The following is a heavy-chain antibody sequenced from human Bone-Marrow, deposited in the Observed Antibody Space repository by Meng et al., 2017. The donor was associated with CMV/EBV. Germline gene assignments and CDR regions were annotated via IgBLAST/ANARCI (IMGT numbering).Heavy chain of an antibody. D-gene: IGHD2-15*01. V-gene: IGHV5-51*01. CDR3: ARYLSGGAALLRY. CDR1: GYSFTSYW. Sequence: GGSLRLSCKGSGYSFTSYWIGWVRQMPGKGLEWMGSIHPSDSATRYNPSFQGQVSISADKSSSTAYLQWRSLTASDTAMYYCARYLSGGAALLRYWGQRKLVTISS. J-gene: IGHJ4*02. CDR2: IHPSDSAT.